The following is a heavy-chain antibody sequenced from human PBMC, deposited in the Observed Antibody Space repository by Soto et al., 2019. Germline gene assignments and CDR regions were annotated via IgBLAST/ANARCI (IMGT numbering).Heavy chain of an antibody. J-gene: IGHJ4*02. CDR2: IYYSGST. D-gene: IGHD3-22*01. V-gene: IGHV4-39*02. CDR1: GGSISSSSYY. CDR3: ARDWTHYDSSGPGDY. Sequence: SETLSLTCTVSGGSISSSSYYWGWIRQPPGKGLEWIGSIYYSGSTYYNPSLKSRVTISVDTSKNQFSLKLSSVTAEDTAVYYCARDWTHYDSSGPGDYWGQGTLVTVSS.